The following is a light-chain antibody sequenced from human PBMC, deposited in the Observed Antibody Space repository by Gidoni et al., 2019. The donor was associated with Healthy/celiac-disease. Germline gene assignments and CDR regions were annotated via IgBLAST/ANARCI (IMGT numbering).Light chain of an antibody. J-gene: IGLJ3*02. CDR2: STN. CDR3: VLYMGSGSWV. V-gene: IGLV8-61*01. CDR1: SGSVSTGHY. Sequence: TVVPQQPSFSVSPGVTVTLTCGLNSGSVSTGHYPSWYQQTPGPATLKLIYSTNPRSFGVHDRFSGYTLGKKAALTITGAEADDESDYYCVLYMGSGSWVFGGGTKLTVL.